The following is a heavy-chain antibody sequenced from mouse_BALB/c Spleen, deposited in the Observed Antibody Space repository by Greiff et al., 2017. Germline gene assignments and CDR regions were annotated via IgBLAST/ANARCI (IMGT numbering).Heavy chain of an antibody. CDR3: ARRRLYCNYGFAWFAY. CDR2: ILPGSGST. CDR1: GYTFSSYW. Sequence: VQLQQSGAELMKPGASVKISCKATGYTFSSYWIEWVKQRPGHGLEWIGEILPGSGSTNYNEKFKGKATFTADTSSNTAYMQLSSLTSEDSAVYYCARRRLYCNYGFAWFAYWGQGTLVTVSA. J-gene: IGHJ3*01. D-gene: IGHD2-1*01. V-gene: IGHV1-9*01.